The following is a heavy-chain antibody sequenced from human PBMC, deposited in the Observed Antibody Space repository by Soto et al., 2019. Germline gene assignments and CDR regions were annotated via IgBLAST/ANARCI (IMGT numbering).Heavy chain of an antibody. J-gene: IGHJ6*03. CDR2: INRDGSST. V-gene: IGHV3-74*01. CDR3: ARANSSSRNYYYYYMDV. CDR1: GFTFSSYW. Sequence: GGSLRLSCAASGFTFSSYWMHWVRQAPGKGLVWVSRINRDGSSTSYADSVKGRFTISRDNAKNTLYLQMNSLRAEDTAVYYCARANSSSRNYYYYYMDVWGKGTTVTVSS. D-gene: IGHD6-6*01.